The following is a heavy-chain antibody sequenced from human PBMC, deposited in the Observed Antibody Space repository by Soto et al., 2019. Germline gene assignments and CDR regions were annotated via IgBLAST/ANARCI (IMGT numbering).Heavy chain of an antibody. CDR2: IDDTGST. CDR3: ARGVLEWLLRDSYYYYMDV. D-gene: IGHD3-3*01. V-gene: IGHV4-59*01. Sequence: PSETLSLTCTVSGDSISSSYWNWIRQAPGKGLEKIGYIDDTGSTNYNPSLKSRVTLSVDPSNNQYSLKLSSVTAADTAVYYCARGVLEWLLRDSYYYYMDVWGKGTTVTVSS. CDR1: GDSISSSY. J-gene: IGHJ6*03.